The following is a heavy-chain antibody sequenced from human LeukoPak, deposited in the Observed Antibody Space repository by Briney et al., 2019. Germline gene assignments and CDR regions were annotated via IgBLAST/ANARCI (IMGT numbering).Heavy chain of an antibody. V-gene: IGHV3-21*01. CDR1: GFTFSNYN. CDR2: ISSSSSYI. J-gene: IGHJ5*02. CDR3: ARGGDNWFDP. Sequence: GGSLRLSCAASGFTFSNYNMNWVRQAPGKGLECVSSISSSSSYIYYADSVKGRFTISRDNSKNTLYLQMNSLRAEDTAVYYCARGGDNWFDPWGQGTLVTVSS. D-gene: IGHD3-3*01.